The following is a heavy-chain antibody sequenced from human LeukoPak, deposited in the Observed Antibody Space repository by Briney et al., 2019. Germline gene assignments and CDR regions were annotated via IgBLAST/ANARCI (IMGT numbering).Heavy chain of an antibody. D-gene: IGHD7-27*01. CDR1: GINLSSYW. V-gene: IGHV3-74*01. CDR2: IKSDGSST. Sequence: GGSLRLSCEASGINLSSYWMHWVRQTPGMGLVWVSRIKSDGSSTRYEDSVRGRFTVSRDNAKNTLYMQMSSLRGEDTAVYYCARGGRKLGDAFDICGQGTLV. J-gene: IGHJ3*02. CDR3: ARGGRKLGDAFDI.